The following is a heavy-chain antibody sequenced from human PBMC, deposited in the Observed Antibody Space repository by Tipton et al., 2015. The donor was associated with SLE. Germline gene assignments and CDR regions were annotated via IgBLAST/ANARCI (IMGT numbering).Heavy chain of an antibody. V-gene: IGHV3-9*01. CDR1: GFTFHDYA. Sequence: SLRLSCAASGFTFHDYAMHWVRQAPGKGLEWVSRISWNSASLGYVDSVKGRFTISRDNANNSLYLQMNSLRTEDTALYYCAKSDSGWPEEYFQHWGQGTRVTVSS. D-gene: IGHD6-19*01. J-gene: IGHJ1*01. CDR2: ISWNSASL. CDR3: AKSDSGWPEEYFQH.